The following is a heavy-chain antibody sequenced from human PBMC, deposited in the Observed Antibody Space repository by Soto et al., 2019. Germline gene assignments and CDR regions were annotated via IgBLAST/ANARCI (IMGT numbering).Heavy chain of an antibody. V-gene: IGHV1-69*05. Sequence: QVQLVQSGAEVKKPGSSVKVSCKASGGTFSSYAISWVRQAPGQGLEWVGGIIPTFGTANYAQTFQGRVTXTXXXSXXTAYMELSSLRSEDTAVYYCATPGSPLDYYYGMDVWGQGTTVTVSS. CDR1: GGTFSSYA. CDR3: ATPGSPLDYYYGMDV. J-gene: IGHJ6*02. CDR2: IIPTFGTA. D-gene: IGHD2-15*01.